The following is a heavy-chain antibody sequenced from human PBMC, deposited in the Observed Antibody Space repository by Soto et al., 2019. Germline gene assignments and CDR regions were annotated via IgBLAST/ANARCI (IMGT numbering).Heavy chain of an antibody. D-gene: IGHD6-19*01. Sequence: CLRISCAASGLAFISYVINCVRQAPGKGLDWGAVISYEGSNKNYAESVKGRFTISRDNSKNTVYLQMNSLRAEDTAVYYWVGPEQWLADPFGYWGQGTLVTFSS. CDR2: ISYEGSNK. V-gene: IGHV3-30-3*01. CDR3: VGPEQWLADPFGY. J-gene: IGHJ4*02. CDR1: GLAFISYV.